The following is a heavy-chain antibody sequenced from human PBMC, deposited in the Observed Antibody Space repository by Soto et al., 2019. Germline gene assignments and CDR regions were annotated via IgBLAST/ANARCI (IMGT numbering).Heavy chain of an antibody. D-gene: IGHD3-10*01. CDR3: ARVGGSGSYYPPYYYYMDV. Sequence: ASVKVSCKASGYTFTSYGISWVRQAPGQGLEWMGWISAYNGNTNYAQKLQGRVTMTTDTSTSTAYMELRSLRSDDTAVYYCARVGGSGSYYPPYYYYMDVWGKGTTVTVSS. J-gene: IGHJ6*03. CDR1: GYTFTSYG. CDR2: ISAYNGNT. V-gene: IGHV1-18*01.